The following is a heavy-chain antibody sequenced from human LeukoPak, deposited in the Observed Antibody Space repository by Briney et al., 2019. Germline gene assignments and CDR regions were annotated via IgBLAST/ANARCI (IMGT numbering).Heavy chain of an antibody. V-gene: IGHV3-7*01. CDR1: GFTFSSYW. J-gene: IGHJ3*02. D-gene: IGHD3-22*01. CDR2: IKQDGSEK. Sequence: PGGSLRLSCAASGFTFSSYWMSWVRQAPGKGLEWVANIKQDGSEKYYVDSVKGRFTISRDNAKNSLYLQMNSLRAEDTAVYYCARIYDVSDYHMAFDIWGQGTMVTVSS. CDR3: ARIYDVSDYHMAFDI.